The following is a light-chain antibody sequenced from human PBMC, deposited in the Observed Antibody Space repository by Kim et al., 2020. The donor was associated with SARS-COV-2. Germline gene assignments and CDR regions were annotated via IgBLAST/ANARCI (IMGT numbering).Light chain of an antibody. J-gene: IGLJ2*01. CDR2: EDI. CDR3: QAWDSSTVV. V-gene: IGLV3-1*01. Sequence: VSPGHASIITCAGNNLVDKNVCGYQQRPGQSPLLVIYEDITRPSGIPERVSGSNSGNTATLTISGTQAMDEADYYCQAWDSSTVVFGRGTQLTVL. CDR1: NLVDKN.